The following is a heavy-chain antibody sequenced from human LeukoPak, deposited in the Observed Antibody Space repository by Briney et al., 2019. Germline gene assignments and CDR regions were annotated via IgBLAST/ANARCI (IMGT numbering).Heavy chain of an antibody. CDR2: ISNTADTQ. Sequence: QSGGSLRLSCAASGFTFSDYSISWVRQAPGKGLEWVSYISNTADTQYYADSVRGRFTISRDNAKNSAYLQMNTLRAEDTAVYYCARDRGYCSGGSCYRYFETWGQGTLVTVPS. CDR1: GFTFSDYS. D-gene: IGHD2-15*01. J-gene: IGHJ4*02. V-gene: IGHV3-48*01. CDR3: ARDRGYCSGGSCYRYFET.